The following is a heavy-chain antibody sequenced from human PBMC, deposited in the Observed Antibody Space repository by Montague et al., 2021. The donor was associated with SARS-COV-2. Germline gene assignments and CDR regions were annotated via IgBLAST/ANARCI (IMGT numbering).Heavy chain of an antibody. CDR1: GGSISSYY. CDR2: MYYSGST. J-gene: IGHJ4*02. CDR3: ARDFDY. Sequence: SETLSLTCTVSGGSISSYYWSWIRQPSGKGLEWIGYMYYSGSTNYNPSLKSRVTLSVDTFKDQFSLKLSSVTAADTAVYYCARDFDYWGREPWSPSPQ. V-gene: IGHV4-59*13.